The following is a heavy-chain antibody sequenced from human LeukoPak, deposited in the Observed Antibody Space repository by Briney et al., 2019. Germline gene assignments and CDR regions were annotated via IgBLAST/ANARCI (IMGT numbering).Heavy chain of an antibody. Sequence: PSETLSLICTVSGGSISSYYWSWIRQPAGKGLEWIGRIFTSGSTDYTDYNPSLRSRVTMSIDTSNNQSSLKLSSVTAADTAVYLCARGPNTYAQPRFDYWGQGTLVTVSS. J-gene: IGHJ4*02. CDR2: IFTSGSTDYT. CDR1: GGSISSYY. CDR3: ARGPNTYAQPRFDY. V-gene: IGHV4-4*07. D-gene: IGHD2-2*01.